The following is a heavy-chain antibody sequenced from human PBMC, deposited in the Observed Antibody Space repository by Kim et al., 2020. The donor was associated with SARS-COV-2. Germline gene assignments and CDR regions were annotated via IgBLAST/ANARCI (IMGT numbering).Heavy chain of an antibody. CDR2: IRSKAYGGTT. Sequence: GGSLRLSCTASGFTFGDYAMSWVRQAPGKGLEWVGFIRSKAYGGTTEYAASVKGRFTISRDDSKSIAYLQMNSLKTEDTAVYYCTRVVVAGHFDAFDIWGQGTMVTVSS. J-gene: IGHJ3*02. D-gene: IGHD6-19*01. CDR1: GFTFGDYA. V-gene: IGHV3-49*04. CDR3: TRVVVAGHFDAFDI.